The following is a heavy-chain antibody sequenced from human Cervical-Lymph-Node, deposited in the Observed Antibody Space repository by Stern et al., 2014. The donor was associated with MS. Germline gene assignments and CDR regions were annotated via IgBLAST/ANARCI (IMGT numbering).Heavy chain of an antibody. CDR3: FGDLEYNRYYYSMDV. V-gene: IGHV3-15*01. CDR2: IRSEVDGGTT. CDR1: GFSFSKAW. J-gene: IGHJ6*02. Sequence: EVQLEESGGGLVKPGGSLRLSCAASGFSFSKAWMSWVRQAPGKGLEWVGRIRSEVDGGTTDYAAPVKDRFTISREDSIKTLYLQMNSLKPEDTGVYYCFGDLEYNRYYYSMDVWGQGPPATVSS. D-gene: IGHD1-1*01.